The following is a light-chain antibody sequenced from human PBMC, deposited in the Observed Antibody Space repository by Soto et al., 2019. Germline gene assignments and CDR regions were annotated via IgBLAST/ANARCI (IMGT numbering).Light chain of an antibody. CDR2: EVN. V-gene: IGLV2-14*01. J-gene: IGLJ1*01. CDR1: SSDVGGYNY. Sequence: QSALTQPASVSGSPGQSITISCTGTSSDVGGYNYVSWYQQHPGKAPKLMICEVNNRPSGVSNRFSGSKSGNTASLTISGLQAEDEADYYCSSYTSSSTLFYVFGTGTKVTVL. CDR3: SSYTSSSTLFYV.